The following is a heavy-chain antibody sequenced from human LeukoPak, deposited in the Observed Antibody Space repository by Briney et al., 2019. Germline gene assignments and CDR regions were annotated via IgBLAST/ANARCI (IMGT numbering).Heavy chain of an antibody. Sequence: GGSLRLSCAASGFTFDDYAMHWVRQGPGKGLEWVSGISWNSGSIGYADSVKGRFTISRDNAKNSLYLQMNSLRAEDMALYYCAKADNYDILTGYPLDYWGQGTLVTVSS. CDR2: ISWNSGSI. CDR3: AKADNYDILTGYPLDY. D-gene: IGHD3-9*01. V-gene: IGHV3-9*03. CDR1: GFTFDDYA. J-gene: IGHJ4*02.